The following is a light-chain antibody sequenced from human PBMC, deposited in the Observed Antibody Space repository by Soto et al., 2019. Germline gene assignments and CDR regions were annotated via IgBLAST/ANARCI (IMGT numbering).Light chain of an antibody. CDR1: QDIRNR. V-gene: IGKV1-33*01. CDR2: DAF. J-gene: IGKJ4*01. CDR3: QQHDNLPVT. Sequence: DIQMTQSPSSLSASVGDRVTITCQASQDIRNRLNWDQFKPGKAPKLLIYDAFNLEAGVPSRFSGSGYGTTFVLTISSLQPEDSATYYCQQHDNLPVTFGGGTKVEIK.